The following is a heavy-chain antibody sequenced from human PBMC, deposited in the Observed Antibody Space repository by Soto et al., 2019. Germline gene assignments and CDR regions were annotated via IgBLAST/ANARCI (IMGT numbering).Heavy chain of an antibody. CDR2: IYYSGST. Sequence: PSETLSLTCTVSGGSISSYYWSWIRQPPGKGLEWIGYIYYSGSTNYNPSLKSRVTISVDTSKNQFSLKLSSVTAADTAVYYCASSVYYYDSSGYFPDAFDIWGQGTMVTVSS. J-gene: IGHJ3*02. CDR3: ASSVYYYDSSGYFPDAFDI. D-gene: IGHD3-22*01. V-gene: IGHV4-59*12. CDR1: GGSISSYY.